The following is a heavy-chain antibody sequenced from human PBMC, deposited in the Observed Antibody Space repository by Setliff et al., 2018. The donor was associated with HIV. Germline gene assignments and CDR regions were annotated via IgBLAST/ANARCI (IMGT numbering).Heavy chain of an antibody. D-gene: IGHD3-10*01. Sequence: ASVKVSCKASGYTFTNYGISWVRQAPGQGLGWMGWISAYNGNTNYAQKFQGRVTMTRDTSISTAYMEVNSLRFEDTAVYYCARVFYYSAGSYSLDYWGQETLVTRLL. CDR3: ARVFYYSAGSYSLDY. V-gene: IGHV1-18*01. CDR2: ISAYNGNT. J-gene: IGHJ4*01. CDR1: GYTFTNYG.